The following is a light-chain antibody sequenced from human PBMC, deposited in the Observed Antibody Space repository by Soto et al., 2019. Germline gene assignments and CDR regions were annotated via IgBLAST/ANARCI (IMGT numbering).Light chain of an antibody. CDR3: QQSYSTLPWT. CDR2: DAS. V-gene: IGKV3D-20*02. J-gene: IGKJ1*01. CDR1: QSVGSSH. Sequence: EIVLTQSPGTLSLSPGERATLSCRASQSVGSSHLAWYQHKPGQAPRLLIYDASNRATGIPARFSGSGSGTDFTLTISSLQPEDLATYYCQQSYSTLPWTVGQGTKVDIK.